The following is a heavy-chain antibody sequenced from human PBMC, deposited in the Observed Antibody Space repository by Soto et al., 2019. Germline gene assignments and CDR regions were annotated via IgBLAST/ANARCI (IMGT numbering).Heavy chain of an antibody. J-gene: IGHJ4*01. D-gene: IGHD3-10*02. CDR1: GFTFSTYS. V-gene: IGHV3-48*02. Sequence: PGGSLRLSCAASGFTFSTYSMNWVRQAPGKGLEWLAYITIRTGNVLYADSVRGRFTISADNAENSVILQMNSLRDEDSAVYFCVRDRDLYRDMFHADLWGQGTLVTSPQ. CDR2: ITIRTGNV. CDR3: VRDRDLYRDMFHADL.